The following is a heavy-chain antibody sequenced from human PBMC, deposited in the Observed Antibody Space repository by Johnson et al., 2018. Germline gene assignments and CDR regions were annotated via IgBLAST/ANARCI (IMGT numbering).Heavy chain of an antibody. CDR3: AKEELDDSSGSPGGYYYMDV. J-gene: IGHJ6*03. Sequence: QVQLVESGGGVVQPGRSLRLSCAASGFTFSSYGMHWVRQAPGKGLEWVAVISYDGSNKYYADSVKGRFPISRDNSKNTLYLQMNSLRAEDPAVYYCAKEELDDSSGSPGGYYYMDVWGKGTTVTVSS. D-gene: IGHD3-22*01. V-gene: IGHV3-30*18. CDR2: ISYDGSNK. CDR1: GFTFSSYG.